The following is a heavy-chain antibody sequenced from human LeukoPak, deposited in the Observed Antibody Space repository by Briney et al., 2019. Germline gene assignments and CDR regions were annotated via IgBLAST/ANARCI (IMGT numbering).Heavy chain of an antibody. CDR3: ARSLLYDSPTGYFDY. Sequence: PSETLSLTCTVSGGSITSYYWSWIRQPPGKGLEWIGYIYYSGSTSYNLSLKSRVTISVDTSKNQFSLKLSSVTAADTAVYYCARSLLYDSPTGYFDYWGQGTLVTVSS. D-gene: IGHD3-22*01. J-gene: IGHJ4*02. CDR2: IYYSGST. CDR1: GGSITSYY. V-gene: IGHV4-59*01.